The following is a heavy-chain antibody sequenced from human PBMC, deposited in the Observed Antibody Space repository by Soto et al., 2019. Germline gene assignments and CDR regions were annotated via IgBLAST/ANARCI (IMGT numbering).Heavy chain of an antibody. CDR2: IYYSGTT. D-gene: IGHD1-26*01. CDR1: GYSISSSNW. J-gene: IGHJ4*02. V-gene: IGHV4-28*01. CDR3: ARSLYSGSYLHFDY. Sequence: SETLSLTCAVSGYSISSSNWWGWIRQPPGKGLEWIGYIYYSGTTYYNPSLKSRVTMSVDTSKNQFSLKLSSVTAADTAVYYCARSLYSGSYLHFDYWGQGTLVTVSS.